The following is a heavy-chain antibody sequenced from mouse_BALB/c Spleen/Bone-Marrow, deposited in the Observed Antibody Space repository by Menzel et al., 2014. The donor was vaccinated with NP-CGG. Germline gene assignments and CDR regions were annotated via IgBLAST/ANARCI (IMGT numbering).Heavy chain of an antibody. Sequence: QVQLQQSGAELARPGASVKLSCKASGYTFTDYCINWVKQRTGQGLEWIGEIYPGSGNAYYNEKFKGEATLTADKSSSTAYMQLSGLTSEDSAVYFCTRSGVRTFAYCGQGTLVTVST. CDR3: TRSGVRTFAY. CDR1: GYTFTDYC. D-gene: IGHD2-14*01. V-gene: IGHV1-77*01. J-gene: IGHJ3*01. CDR2: IYPGSGNA.